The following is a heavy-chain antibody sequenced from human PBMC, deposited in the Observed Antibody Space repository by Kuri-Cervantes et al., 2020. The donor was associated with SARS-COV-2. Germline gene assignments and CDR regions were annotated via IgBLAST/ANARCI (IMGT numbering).Heavy chain of an antibody. CDR1: GGSISSYY. D-gene: IGHD3-3*01. J-gene: IGHJ3*02. V-gene: IGHV4-59*01. CDR3: ARDRPDYDSWSGYYYDAFDI. Sequence: ESLKISCTVSGGSISSYYWSWIRQPPGKGLEWIGYIYYSGSTNYNPSLKSRVTISVDTSKNQFSLKLSSVTAADTAVYYCARDRPDYDSWSGYYYDAFDIWGQGTMVTVSS. CDR2: IYYSGST.